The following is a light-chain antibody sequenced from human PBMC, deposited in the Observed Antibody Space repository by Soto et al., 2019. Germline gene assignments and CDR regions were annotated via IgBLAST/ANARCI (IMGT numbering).Light chain of an antibody. J-gene: IGKJ4*02. Sequence: EIVMTQSPGTLSVSPGERATLSCRASQSVSINLAWYQQKPGQAPRLLIYDASTRATGIPARFSGSGSGTEFTLTNSSLQSKDFAVYYCQQYNNWHPLTFGGGTKVDIK. CDR1: QSVSIN. CDR2: DAS. CDR3: QQYNNWHPLT. V-gene: IGKV3D-15*01.